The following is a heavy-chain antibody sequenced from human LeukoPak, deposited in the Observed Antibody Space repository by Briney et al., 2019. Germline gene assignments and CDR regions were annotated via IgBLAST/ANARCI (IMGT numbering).Heavy chain of an antibody. J-gene: IGHJ3*01. Sequence: SETLSLTCSVSGDSISRFYWSWVRQPPGKGPEWIGYTGDTNYNPSLKSRVTISLDASKSQFSLKLSSVTAADTAMYYCARVNIAVAGDASDVWGRGQWSPSPQ. CDR3: ARVNIAVAGDASDV. V-gene: IGHV4-59*01. CDR1: GDSISRFY. D-gene: IGHD6-19*01. CDR2: YTGDT.